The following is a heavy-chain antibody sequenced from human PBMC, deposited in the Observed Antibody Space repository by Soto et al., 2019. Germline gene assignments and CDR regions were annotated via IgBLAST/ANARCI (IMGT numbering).Heavy chain of an antibody. CDR1: GESFSAYY. Sequence: SETLSLTCAVYGESFSAYYWIWLRQPPGKGLEWIGEIFHSGSTKYNPSLKSRVTISVEKSKSQFSLKLSSVTAADTAVYYCARERQQLVNHDAFDIWGQGTMVTVSS. CDR3: ARERQQLVNHDAFDI. CDR2: IFHSGST. J-gene: IGHJ3*02. V-gene: IGHV4-34*12. D-gene: IGHD6-13*01.